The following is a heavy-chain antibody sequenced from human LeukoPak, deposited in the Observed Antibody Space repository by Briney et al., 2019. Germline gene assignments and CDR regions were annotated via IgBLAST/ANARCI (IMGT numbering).Heavy chain of an antibody. J-gene: IGHJ4*02. CDR2: ISTTSDYK. CDR1: GFTVSSNY. Sequence: GGSLRLSCAASGFTVSSNYMSWVRQAPGKGLEWVSAISTTSDYKHYADSVKGRFTISRDNAKNSLYLQMNSLRAEDTAVYYCARARDCSSTSCYGVGDFWGQGTLVTVSS. V-gene: IGHV3-21*01. D-gene: IGHD2-2*01. CDR3: ARARDCSSTSCYGVGDF.